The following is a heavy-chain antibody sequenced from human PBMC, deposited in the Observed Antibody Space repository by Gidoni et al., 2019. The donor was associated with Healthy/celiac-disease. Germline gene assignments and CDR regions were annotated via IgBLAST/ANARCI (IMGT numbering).Heavy chain of an antibody. Sequence: QLQLQESGPGLVKPSETLSLTCTVSGGSISSSSYYWGWIRQPPGKGLEWIGSIYYSGSTYYNPSLKSRVTISVDTSKNQFSLKLSSVTAADTAVYYCARQPITGTTGSWFDPWGQGTLVTVSS. CDR2: IYYSGST. V-gene: IGHV4-39*01. CDR1: GGSISSSSYY. CDR3: ARQPITGTTGSWFDP. D-gene: IGHD1-7*01. J-gene: IGHJ5*02.